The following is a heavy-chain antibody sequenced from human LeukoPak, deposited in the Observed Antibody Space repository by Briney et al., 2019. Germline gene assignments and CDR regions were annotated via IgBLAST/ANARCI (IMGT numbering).Heavy chain of an antibody. CDR1: GFTFSHFW. CDR2: IKKTGSET. V-gene: IGHV3-7*01. Sequence: GGSLRLSCAASGFTFSHFWMSWVRQAPGKGLEWVAYIKKTGSETYYLDSVRGRFTISRDNAKNSLYLQVNSLRAEDTAVYYCARNGDYGFYYYYGMDVWGQGTTVTVSS. J-gene: IGHJ6*02. CDR3: ARNGDYGFYYYYGMDV. D-gene: IGHD4-17*01.